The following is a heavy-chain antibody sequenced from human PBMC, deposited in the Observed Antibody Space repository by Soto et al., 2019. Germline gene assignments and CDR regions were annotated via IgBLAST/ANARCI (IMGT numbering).Heavy chain of an antibody. CDR3: ARRHGLDIEAYY. D-gene: IGHD3-10*01. V-gene: IGHV4-39*01. Sequence: SETLSLTCAVSGDSITSSSHYWGWIRQPPGKGLECIANIYYDGNTYYNPSLKSRVAISVDTSKNQFSLKLNSVTAADTAVYCCARRHGLDIEAYYWGQGILVTVSS. J-gene: IGHJ4*02. CDR2: IYYDGNT. CDR1: GDSITSSSHY.